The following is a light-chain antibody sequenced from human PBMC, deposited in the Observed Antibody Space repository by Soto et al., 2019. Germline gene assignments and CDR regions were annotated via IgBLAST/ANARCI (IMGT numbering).Light chain of an antibody. CDR3: QQRSNWPLT. V-gene: IGKV3-11*01. CDR2: DAS. CDR1: QSVSSY. Sequence: EIVFTQSPATLSLSPGERATLSCRASQSVSSYLAWYQQRPGQAPRLLIYDASNRATGIPARFSGSGSGTDFTLTISRLEPEDFAVYYCQQRSNWPLTFGGGTKVDIK. J-gene: IGKJ4*01.